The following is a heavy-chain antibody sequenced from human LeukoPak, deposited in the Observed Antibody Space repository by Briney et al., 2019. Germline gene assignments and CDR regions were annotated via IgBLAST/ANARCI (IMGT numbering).Heavy chain of an antibody. CDR2: ISGSSAYI. CDR3: ASVPGETKKRAIDY. V-gene: IGHV3-21*01. CDR1: GISFSSYS. D-gene: IGHD3-10*01. Sequence: GGSLRLSCAASGISFSSYSINWVRQAPGKGLEWVSAISGSSAYIYYADSVKGRFTISRDNAKNSADLQMNSLRVEDTAVYYCASVPGETKKRAIDYWGKGILVTVSS. J-gene: IGHJ4*02.